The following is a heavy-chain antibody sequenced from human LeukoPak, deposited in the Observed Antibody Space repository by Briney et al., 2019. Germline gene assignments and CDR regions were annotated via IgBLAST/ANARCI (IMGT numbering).Heavy chain of an antibody. J-gene: IGHJ5*02. CDR2: IKSKTDGGTT. Sequence: PGGSLRLSCAASGSTFSNAWMSWVRQAPGKGLEWVGRIKSKTDGGTTDYAAPVKGRFTISRDDSKNTLYLQMNSLKTEDTAVYYCTRDAQFFRSPMKEPLAQGIAAAGTHDRDNWFDPWGQGTLVTVSS. D-gene: IGHD6-13*01. CDR3: TRDAQFFRSPMKEPLAQGIAAAGTHDRDNWFDP. CDR1: GSTFSNAW. V-gene: IGHV3-15*01.